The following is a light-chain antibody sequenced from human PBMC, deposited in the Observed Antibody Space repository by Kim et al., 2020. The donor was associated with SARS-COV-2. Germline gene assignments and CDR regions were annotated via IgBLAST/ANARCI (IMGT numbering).Light chain of an antibody. V-gene: IGKV3-15*01. CDR2: GAS. CDR3: QQYDNWWT. J-gene: IGKJ1*01. CDR1: QSVSSK. Sequence: EIVMTQSPATLSVSPGERATLSCRASQSVSSKLAWYQQKPGQAPRLLIYGASTRATGIPARFSGSGSGTEITLTISSLQSEDFAVYYWQQYDNWWTFGQGTKVDIK.